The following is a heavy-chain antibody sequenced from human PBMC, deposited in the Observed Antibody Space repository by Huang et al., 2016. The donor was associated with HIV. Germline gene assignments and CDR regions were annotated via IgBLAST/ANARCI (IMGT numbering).Heavy chain of an antibody. J-gene: IGHJ3*02. CDR2: IYPGDADT. CDR1: GSSFASYW. D-gene: IGHD1-20*01. Sequence: EVQLLQSGAALKKPGEPRKLSCKGLGSSFASYWIGGGRQMPGKGLEGLGIIYPGDADTRYSPSFQGQVTISADKSISTAYLQWNSLKASDTAMYYCAGSGDNPPDAFHIWGQGTGVTVSS. CDR3: AGSGDNPPDAFHI. V-gene: IGHV5-51*03.